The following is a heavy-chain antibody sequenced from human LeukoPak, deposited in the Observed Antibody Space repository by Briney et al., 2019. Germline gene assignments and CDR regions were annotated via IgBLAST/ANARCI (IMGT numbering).Heavy chain of an antibody. V-gene: IGHV3-33*08. CDR3: ARGESLGIAAARPLSY. J-gene: IGHJ4*02. Sequence: GGSLRLSCAASGFTFSSYSMNWVRQAPGKGLEWVAVIWYDGSNKYYADSVKGRFTISRDNSKNTLYLQMNSLRAEDTAVYYCARGESLGIAAARPLSYWGQGTLVTVSS. CDR1: GFTFSSYS. CDR2: IWYDGSNK. D-gene: IGHD6-13*01.